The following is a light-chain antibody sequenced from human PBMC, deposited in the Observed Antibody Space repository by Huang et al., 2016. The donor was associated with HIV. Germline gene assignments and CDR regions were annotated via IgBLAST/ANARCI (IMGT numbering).Light chain of an antibody. J-gene: IGKJ2*01. CDR2: SAS. V-gene: IGKV3-15*01. CDR3: QQGET. CDR1: QRIRTN. Sequence: EIMLTQSPATLSVSPGERATLSCRASQRIRTNLAWYQQKPGLAPRLLISSASTRATGIPARFSGSGSGTEFTLSISSLQSEDFAVYYCQQGETFGQGTKLEIK.